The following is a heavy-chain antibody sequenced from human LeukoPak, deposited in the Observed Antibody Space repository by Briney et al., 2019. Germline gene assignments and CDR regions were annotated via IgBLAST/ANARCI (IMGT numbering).Heavy chain of an antibody. CDR3: AKDLAAILTGSSY. D-gene: IGHD3-9*01. Sequence: GGSLRLSCAASGFTFSSYAMHWVRQAPGKGLEWVAVISYDGSNKYYADSVKGRFTISRDNSKNTLYLQMNSLRAEDTAVYYCAKDLAAILTGSSYWGQGTLVTVSS. V-gene: IGHV3-30-3*01. CDR2: ISYDGSNK. CDR1: GFTFSSYA. J-gene: IGHJ4*02.